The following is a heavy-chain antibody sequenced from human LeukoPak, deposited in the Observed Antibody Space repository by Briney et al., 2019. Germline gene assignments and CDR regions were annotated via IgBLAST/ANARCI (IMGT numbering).Heavy chain of an antibody. CDR3: ATIKGDWYKYSFDY. Sequence: PGGSLRLSCEASGFNFSSYVINWVRQAPGKGLEWVSSISTSSAMTYYADSVRGRLTISRDNAKNTLYLQMNSLRAEDTAVYYCATIKGDWYKYSFDYWGQGTLVTVSS. D-gene: IGHD6-19*01. J-gene: IGHJ4*02. CDR2: ISTSSAMT. V-gene: IGHV3-48*01. CDR1: GFNFSSYV.